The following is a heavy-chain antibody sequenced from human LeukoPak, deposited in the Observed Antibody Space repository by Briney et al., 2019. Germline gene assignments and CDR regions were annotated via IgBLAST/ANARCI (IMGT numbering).Heavy chain of an antibody. J-gene: IGHJ6*02. D-gene: IGHD7-27*01. CDR1: GGSISSSSYY. Sequence: SETLSLTCTVSGGSISSSSYYWGWIRQPPGKGLEWIGSIYYSGSTYYNPSLKSRVTISVDTSKNQFSLKLSSVTAADTAVYYRARLSGPYYYGMDVWGQGTTVTVSS. CDR2: IYYSGST. CDR3: ARLSGPYYYGMDV. V-gene: IGHV4-39*01.